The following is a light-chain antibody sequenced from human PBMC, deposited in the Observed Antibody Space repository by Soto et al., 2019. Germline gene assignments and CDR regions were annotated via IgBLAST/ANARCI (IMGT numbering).Light chain of an antibody. CDR2: GAS. Sequence: ETVMTQSPATLSVSPGERATLSCRASQSVSRNNLVWYQQRPGQPPRLLIYGASTLQSGVPARFSGSGSGTDFTLSITSLQPEDFATYYCQQLNTFPVTFGGGTKVDIK. CDR1: QSVSRNN. V-gene: IGKV3-15*01. CDR3: QQLNTFPVT. J-gene: IGKJ4*01.